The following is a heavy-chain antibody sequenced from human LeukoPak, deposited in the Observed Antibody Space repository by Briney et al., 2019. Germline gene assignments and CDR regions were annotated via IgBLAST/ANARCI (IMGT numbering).Heavy chain of an antibody. CDR1: GCTFSSYG. V-gene: IGHV3-30*02. Sequence: PGGSLRLSCAASGCTFSSYGMHWVRQAPGKGLEWVAFIRYDGSNKYYADSVKGRFTISRDNSKNTLYLQMNSLRAEDTALYYCAKDFARSTQFDPWGQGTLVTVSS. D-gene: IGHD2-2*01. CDR3: AKDFARSTQFDP. CDR2: IRYDGSNK. J-gene: IGHJ5*02.